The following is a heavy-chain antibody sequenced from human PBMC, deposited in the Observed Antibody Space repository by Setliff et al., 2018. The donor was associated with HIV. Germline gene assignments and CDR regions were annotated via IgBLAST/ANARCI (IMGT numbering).Heavy chain of an antibody. V-gene: IGHV1-2*02. J-gene: IGHJ4*02. CDR2: INPNSGGT. CDR1: GYTFTGYY. Sequence: GASVKVSCKASGYTFTGYYMHWVRQAPGQGLEWMGWINPNSGGTNYAQKFQGRVTMTRDTSISTAYMELSRLRSDDTAVYYCARGSLLGYFDWLFPDWGQGTLVTLSS. D-gene: IGHD3-9*01. CDR3: ARGSLLGYFDWLFPD.